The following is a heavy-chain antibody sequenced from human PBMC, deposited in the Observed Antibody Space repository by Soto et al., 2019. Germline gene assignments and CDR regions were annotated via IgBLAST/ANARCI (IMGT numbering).Heavy chain of an antibody. Sequence: QLQLQESGPGLVKPSETLSLTCTVSDGSISSSSYYWGWIRQPPGKGLEWIGSIYYSGSTYYNPSLQSRVTISVDTSKNQFSLKLSSVTAADTAVYYCARQFRIVVVIEQPYYYYGMDVWGQGTTVTVSS. CDR2: IYYSGST. D-gene: IGHD3-22*01. J-gene: IGHJ6*02. CDR3: ARQFRIVVVIEQPYYYYGMDV. V-gene: IGHV4-39*01. CDR1: DGSISSSSYY.